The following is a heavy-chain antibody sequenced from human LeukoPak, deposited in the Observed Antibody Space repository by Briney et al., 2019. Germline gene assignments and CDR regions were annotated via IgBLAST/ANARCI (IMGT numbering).Heavy chain of an antibody. Sequence: SETLSLTCAAYGGSFSGYYWSWIRQPPGKGLEWIGEIIHNGSPSYNPSLKSRVTISVDTAKSQFSLKLKSVTAADTAVYYCVRSRWLGPSPFGYLGPGALVTVSS. D-gene: IGHD3-16*01. CDR1: GGSFSGYY. J-gene: IGHJ4*02. V-gene: IGHV4-34*12. CDR2: IIHNGSP. CDR3: VRSRWLGPSPFGY.